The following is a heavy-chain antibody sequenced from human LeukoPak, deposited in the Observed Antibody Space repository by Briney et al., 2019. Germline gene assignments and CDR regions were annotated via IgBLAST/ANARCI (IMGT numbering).Heavy chain of an antibody. V-gene: IGHV1-69*05. CDR1: GYTFTGYY. D-gene: IGHD1-26*01. J-gene: IGHJ5*02. CDR2: IIPIFGTA. Sequence: ASVKVSCKASGYTFTGYYMHWVRQAPGQGLEWMGRIIPIFGTANYAQKFQGRVTITTDESTSTAYMELSSLRSEDTAVYYCARDQMWESNWFDPWGQGTLVTVSS. CDR3: ARDQMWESNWFDP.